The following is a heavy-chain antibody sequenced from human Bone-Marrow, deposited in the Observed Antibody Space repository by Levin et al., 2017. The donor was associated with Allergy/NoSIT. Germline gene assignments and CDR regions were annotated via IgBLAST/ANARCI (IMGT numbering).Heavy chain of an antibody. CDR3: ARQTRITFGDYWHFVL. Sequence: SETLSLTCSVSGGSISSSVYYWAWIRQPPGKGLEWIGAVFYTGNMYSNPSLKSRLTISVDTSKKQFALSLRSVTAADTAEYYCARQTRITFGDYWHFVLWGRGTPVSFSS. CDR1: GGSISSSVYY. V-gene: IGHV4-39*01. J-gene: IGHJ2*01. CDR2: VFYTGNM. D-gene: IGHD3-3*01.